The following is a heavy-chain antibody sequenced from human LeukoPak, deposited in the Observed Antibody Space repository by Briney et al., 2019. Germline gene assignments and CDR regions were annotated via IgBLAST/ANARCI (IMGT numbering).Heavy chain of an antibody. V-gene: IGHV3-23*01. Sequence: GGSLRLSCAASGFTFSSYAVSWVRQAPGKGLEWVSAISSSGGITYYADSVKGRITISRDNSKNTLYLQINSLRAEDTAVYYCAKGTMDGGQYYYDSSGGQGTLVTVSS. CDR3: AKGTMDGGQYYYDSS. CDR2: ISSSGGIT. D-gene: IGHD3-22*01. J-gene: IGHJ4*02. CDR1: GFTFSSYA.